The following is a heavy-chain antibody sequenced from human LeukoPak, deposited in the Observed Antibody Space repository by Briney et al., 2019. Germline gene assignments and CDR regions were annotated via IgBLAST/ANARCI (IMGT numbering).Heavy chain of an antibody. Sequence: GASVKVSCKASGYTFTGYYMHWVRQAPGQGLEWMGIINPSGGSTSYAQKFQGRVTMTRDTSTSTVYMELSSLRSEDTAVYYCARVSKLLWFGELFDYWGQGTLVTVSS. CDR1: GYTFTGYY. CDR3: ARVSKLLWFGELFDY. J-gene: IGHJ4*02. V-gene: IGHV1-46*01. D-gene: IGHD3-10*01. CDR2: INPSGGST.